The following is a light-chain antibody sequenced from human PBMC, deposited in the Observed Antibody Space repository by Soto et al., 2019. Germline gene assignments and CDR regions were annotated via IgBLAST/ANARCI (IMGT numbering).Light chain of an antibody. CDR1: QSVNLNY. CDR2: GAS. Sequence: EIVLTQSPGTLSLSPGERATLSCRASQSVNLNYLAWYQQKPGQAPRPLIYGASSRATGIPDRFSGSGSGTEFTLTVSRLEPEDFAVYYCQQYGRSPFTFGPGTKVDIK. CDR3: QQYGRSPFT. V-gene: IGKV3-20*01. J-gene: IGKJ3*01.